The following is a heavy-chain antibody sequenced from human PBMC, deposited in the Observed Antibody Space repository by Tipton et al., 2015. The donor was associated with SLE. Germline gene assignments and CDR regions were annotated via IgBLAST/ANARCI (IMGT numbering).Heavy chain of an antibody. CDR1: GGSIGSRPYY. J-gene: IGHJ5*01. D-gene: IGHD6-19*01. CDR3: ARDLGLEQWPEVWFDS. Sequence: TLSLTCFVSGGSIGSRPYYWSWIRQPPGKGLEWIGHISYSGSTHYNSSLKSRVTISMGMSKNLLSLELSSVTAEDTAVYYCARDLGLEQWPEVWFDSWGQGTLVTVSS. CDR2: ISYSGST. V-gene: IGHV4-61*05.